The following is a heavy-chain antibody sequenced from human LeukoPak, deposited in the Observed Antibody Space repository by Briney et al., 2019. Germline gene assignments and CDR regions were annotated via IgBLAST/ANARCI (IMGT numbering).Heavy chain of an antibody. CDR1: GFTFSSYW. D-gene: IGHD4-23*01. J-gene: IGHJ4*02. CDR3: VRGNDYGGPHY. CDR2: IDRDGSRI. Sequence: TGGSLRLSCAVSGFTFSSYWMHWVRQAPGKGLVWVSRIDRDGSRINYADSVKGRFTISRDNGKNTLFLQMNSLRAEVAAVYYCVRGNDYGGPHYWGQGTLVTVSS. V-gene: IGHV3-74*01.